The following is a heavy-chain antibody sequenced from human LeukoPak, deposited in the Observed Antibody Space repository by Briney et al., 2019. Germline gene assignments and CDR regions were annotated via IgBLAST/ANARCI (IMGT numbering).Heavy chain of an antibody. J-gene: IGHJ4*02. CDR1: GFTVSSNY. Sequence: GGSLRLSCAASGFTVSSNYMSWVRQAPGKGLEWVSSISSSSSYIYYADSVKGRFTISRDNAKNSLYLQMNSLRAEDTAVYYCARLNYYGSGSYYWYFDYWGQGTLVTVSS. V-gene: IGHV3-21*01. CDR2: ISSSSSYI. D-gene: IGHD3-10*01. CDR3: ARLNYYGSGSYYWYFDY.